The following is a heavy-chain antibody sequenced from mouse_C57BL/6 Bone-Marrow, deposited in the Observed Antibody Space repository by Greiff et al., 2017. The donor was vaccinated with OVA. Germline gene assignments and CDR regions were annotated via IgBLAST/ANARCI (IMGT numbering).Heavy chain of an antibody. CDR3: ARRPIYWYFDV. J-gene: IGHJ1*03. CDR2: ISSGGSYT. Sequence: DVKLVESGGDLVKPGGSLKLSCAASGLTFSSYGMSWVRQTPDKRLEWVATISSGGSYTYYPDSVKGRFTISRDNAKNTLYLQMSSLKSEDTAMYYCARRPIYWYFDVWGTGTTVTVSS. V-gene: IGHV5-6*02. D-gene: IGHD6-5*01. CDR1: GLTFSSYG.